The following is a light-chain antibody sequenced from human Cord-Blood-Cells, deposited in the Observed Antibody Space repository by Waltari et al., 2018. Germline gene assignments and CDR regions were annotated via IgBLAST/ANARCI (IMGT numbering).Light chain of an antibody. CDR2: EGS. V-gene: IGLV2-23*01. Sequence: QSALTQPASVSGSPGQSITISCTGTSSDVGSYNLVSWYQQHPGKAPKLMIYEGSKRPSGVSNRFSCSKSGHTASLTISGLQAEDEADYYCCSYAGSSTVVFGGGTKLTVL. CDR1: SSDVGSYNL. J-gene: IGLJ2*01. CDR3: CSYAGSSTVV.